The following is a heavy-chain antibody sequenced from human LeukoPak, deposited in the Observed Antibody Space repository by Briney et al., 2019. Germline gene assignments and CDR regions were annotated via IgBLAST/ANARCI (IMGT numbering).Heavy chain of an antibody. Sequence: SVKVSCKASGGTFNSYAISWVRQAPGKGLEWMGGFDPEDGETIYAQKFQGRVTITRDTSASTAYMELSSLRSEDMAVYYCARGWGYYDYVWGSYRPQYFDYWGQGTLVTVSS. CDR1: GGTFNSYA. D-gene: IGHD3-16*02. CDR2: FDPEDGET. V-gene: IGHV1-69*10. CDR3: ARGWGYYDYVWGSYRPQYFDY. J-gene: IGHJ4*02.